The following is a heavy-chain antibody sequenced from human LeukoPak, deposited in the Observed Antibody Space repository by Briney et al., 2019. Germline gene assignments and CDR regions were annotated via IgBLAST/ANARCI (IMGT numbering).Heavy chain of an antibody. CDR3: AREDRGYFDY. J-gene: IGHJ4*02. CDR2: IYHSGST. D-gene: IGHD3-22*01. Sequence: PSEALSLTRTVSLGSIITYYWSWIRPPPGKGLEWIGYIYHSGSTNYNPSLKSRVTIPVDTSKKQFSLKLSSVTAADTAVYYCAREDRGYFDYWGQGTLVTVSS. CDR1: LGSIITYY. V-gene: IGHV4-59*01.